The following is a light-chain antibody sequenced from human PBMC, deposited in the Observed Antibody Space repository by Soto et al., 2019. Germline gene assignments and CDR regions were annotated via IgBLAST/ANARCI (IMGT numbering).Light chain of an antibody. Sequence: AIQMTQSPSSLSASVGDRVTIPCRASQDISDDVGWYQQTPGKAPKLLISGASRLQSGVPSRFSGSGSGAAFTLTFTSLRPEDSAPYYCLQNHNYPRTFGQGTKVE. CDR1: QDISDD. V-gene: IGKV1-6*01. J-gene: IGKJ1*01. CDR3: LQNHNYPRT. CDR2: GAS.